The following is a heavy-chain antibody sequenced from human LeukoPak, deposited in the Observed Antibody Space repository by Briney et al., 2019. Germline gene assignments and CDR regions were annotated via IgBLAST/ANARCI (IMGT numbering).Heavy chain of an antibody. D-gene: IGHD1-26*01. CDR1: GFTFSSYA. J-gene: IGHJ4*02. CDR3: AKVSAWAMVGATYFDY. Sequence: GGCLRLSCAASGFTFSSYAMSWVRQAPGKGLEWVSSISGNSGSTYYADSVKGRFTISRDNSKNTVYLQMNSLRAEDTAVYYCAKVSAWAMVGATYFDYWGQGTLVTVSS. V-gene: IGHV3-23*01. CDR2: ISGNSGST.